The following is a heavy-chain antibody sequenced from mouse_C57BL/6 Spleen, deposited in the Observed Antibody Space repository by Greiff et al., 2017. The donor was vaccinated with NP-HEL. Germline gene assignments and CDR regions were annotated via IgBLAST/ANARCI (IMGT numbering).Heavy chain of an antibody. Sequence: QVHVKQPGAELVKPGASVKLSCKASGYTFTSYWMHWVKQRPGQGLEWIGMIHPNSGSTNYNEKFKSKATLTVDKSSSTAYMQLSSLTSEDSAVYYCAPIYYDYDEAWFAYWGKGTLVTVSA. V-gene: IGHV1-64*01. CDR3: APIYYDYDEAWFAY. CDR2: IHPNSGST. J-gene: IGHJ3*01. D-gene: IGHD2-4*01. CDR1: GYTFTSYW.